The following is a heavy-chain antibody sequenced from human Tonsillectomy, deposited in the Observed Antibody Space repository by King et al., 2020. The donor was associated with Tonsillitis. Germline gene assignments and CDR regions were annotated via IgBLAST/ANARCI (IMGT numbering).Heavy chain of an antibody. V-gene: IGHV1-2*02. CDR2: ISTNSGGT. J-gene: IGHJ5*02. D-gene: IGHD6-13*01. CDR3: AREGGVAAASSEAWFDP. Sequence: VQLVQSGAEVKKPGASVKVSCKASGYTFTGYYMHWVRQAPGQGLEWMGWISTNSGGTNYAQKFQGRVTMTRDTSISTAYMELSRLRSDDTAVYYCAREGGVAAASSEAWFDPWGQGTLVTVSS. CDR1: GYTFTGYY.